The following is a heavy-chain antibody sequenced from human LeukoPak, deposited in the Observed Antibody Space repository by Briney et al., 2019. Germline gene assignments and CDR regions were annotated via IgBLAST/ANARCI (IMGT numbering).Heavy chain of an antibody. V-gene: IGHV3-48*03. J-gene: IGHJ4*02. Sequence: GGSLRLSCAASGFTFSSYEMTWVRQAPGKGLEWASYISSSGSTIYYADSVKGRFTISRDNAKNSLYLQMNSLRAEDTAVYYCASLLDYYDSSGYSADYWGQGTLVTVSS. CDR1: GFTFSSYE. CDR3: ASLLDYYDSSGYSADY. CDR2: ISSSGSTI. D-gene: IGHD3-22*01.